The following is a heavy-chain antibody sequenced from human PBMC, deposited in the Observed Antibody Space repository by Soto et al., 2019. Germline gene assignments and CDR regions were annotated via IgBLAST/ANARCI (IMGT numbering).Heavy chain of an antibody. CDR2: ISGSGGST. CDR1: GFTFSSYA. D-gene: IGHD6-19*01. V-gene: IGHV3-23*01. Sequence: PGGSLRLSCAASGFTFSSYAMSWVRQALGKGLEWVSAISGSGGSTYYADSVKGRSTISRDNSKNTLYLQMNSLRAEDTAVYYYAKHLPASSGWYYFGYWGQGTLVTVSS. J-gene: IGHJ4*02. CDR3: AKHLPASSGWYYFGY.